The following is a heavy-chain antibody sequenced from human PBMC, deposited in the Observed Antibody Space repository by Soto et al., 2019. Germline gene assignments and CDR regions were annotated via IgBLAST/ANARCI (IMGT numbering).Heavy chain of an antibody. CDR3: ARENDFWSGQPYFDY. J-gene: IGHJ4*02. CDR2: IYYSGST. D-gene: IGHD3-3*01. V-gene: IGHV4-59*12. Sequence: TSETLSLTCTVSGGSISSYYWSWIRQPPGKGLEWIGYIYYSGSTNYNPSLKSRVTISVDTSKNQFSLKLSSVTAADTAVYYCARENDFWSGQPYFDYWGQGTLVTVSS. CDR1: GGSISSYY.